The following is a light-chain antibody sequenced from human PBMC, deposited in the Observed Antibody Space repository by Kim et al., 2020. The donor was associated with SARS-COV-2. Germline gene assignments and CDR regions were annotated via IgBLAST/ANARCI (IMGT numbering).Light chain of an antibody. CDR3: QQFGSSRLT. J-gene: IGKJ4*01. CDR2: GAS. Sequence: SPGRRASRSCRASQSVSSSYLAWYQQKPGQAPRLLTFGASNRATGIPDRFTGSGSGTDFTLTINRVQPEDFAVYYCQQFGSSRLTFGGGTKVDIK. CDR1: QSVSSSY. V-gene: IGKV3-20*01.